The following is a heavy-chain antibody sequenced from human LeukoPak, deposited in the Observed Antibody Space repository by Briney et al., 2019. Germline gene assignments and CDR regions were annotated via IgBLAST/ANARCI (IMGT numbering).Heavy chain of an antibody. D-gene: IGHD2-21*01. Sequence: SETLPLTCTVSGGSIGSYYWSWIRQPPGKGLEWIGYIYYSGSTNYNPSLKSRVTISVDTSKNQFSLKLSSVTAADTAVYYCARVGYCVGECPDYWGQGTLVTVSS. J-gene: IGHJ4*02. CDR2: IYYSGST. CDR3: ARVGYCVGECPDY. CDR1: GGSIGSYY. V-gene: IGHV4-59*01.